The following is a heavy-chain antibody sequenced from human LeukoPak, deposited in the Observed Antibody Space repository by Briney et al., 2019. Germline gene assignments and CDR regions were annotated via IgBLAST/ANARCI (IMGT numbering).Heavy chain of an antibody. CDR3: ARGQKYRNGYTVTELGSGYFDY. D-gene: IGHD5-18*01. CDR1: GGSITTGSYC. Sequence: SETLSLTCNVSGGSITTGSYCWSWIRQPAGKGLEWIGRIYSSGSTNYNPSLKSRVTISVDTSKNQFSLTLSSVTAADTAVYYCARGQKYRNGYTVTELGSGYFDYWGQGTLVTVSS. J-gene: IGHJ4*02. CDR2: IYSSGST. V-gene: IGHV4-61*02.